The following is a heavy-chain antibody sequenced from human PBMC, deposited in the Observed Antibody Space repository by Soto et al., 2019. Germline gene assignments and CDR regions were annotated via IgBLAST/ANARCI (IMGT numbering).Heavy chain of an antibody. CDR2: IWYDGSNK. Sequence: QVQLVESGGGVVQPGRSLRLSCAASGFTFSSYGMHWVRQAPGKGLEWVAFIWYDGSNKYHVDSVKGRFTISRDKSKNALYLQMNSLRAEDTAVYYCARESQAQLGGGPCDYGGQGTLVTVSS. D-gene: IGHD1-1*01. CDR1: GFTFSSYG. V-gene: IGHV3-33*01. J-gene: IGHJ4*02. CDR3: ARESQAQLGGGPCDY.